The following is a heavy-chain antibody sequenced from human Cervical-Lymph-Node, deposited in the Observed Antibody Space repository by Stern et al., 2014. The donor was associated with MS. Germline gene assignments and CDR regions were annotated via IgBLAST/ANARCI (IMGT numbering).Heavy chain of an antibody. CDR2: INPSGGGT. CDR3: AREHAFLGFGY. D-gene: IGHD3-3*02. V-gene: IGHV1-46*01. Sequence: QDQLVQSGAEVKKPGASVKVSCKASGYTFTSYYIHWVRQAPGQGLEWMGKINPSGGGTSYPQRFQGRVTLTRDTSTTTVYMELSSLRSEDTALYYCAREHAFLGFGYWGQGSLVTVSS. CDR1: GYTFTSYY. J-gene: IGHJ4*02.